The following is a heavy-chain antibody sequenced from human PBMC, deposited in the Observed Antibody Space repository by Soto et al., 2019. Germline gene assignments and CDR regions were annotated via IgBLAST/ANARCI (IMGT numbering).Heavy chain of an antibody. Sequence: SETLSLTCSVSGGPISSSGHFWAWIRQPPGRGLEWLATIYYTGTTYYNPSLKSRLTISMDTSKDQFSLDLTSMTAADTALYFCARRVYSGSGRNYFDRWGQGSLVTVSS. CDR2: IYYTGTT. V-gene: IGHV4-39*01. CDR1: GGPISSSGHF. D-gene: IGHD1-26*01. J-gene: IGHJ4*02. CDR3: ARRVYSGSGRNYFDR.